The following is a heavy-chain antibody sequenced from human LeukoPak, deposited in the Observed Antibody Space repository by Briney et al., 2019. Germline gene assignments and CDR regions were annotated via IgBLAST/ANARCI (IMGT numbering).Heavy chain of an antibody. CDR2: MHYSGST. CDR1: GGSISSFY. D-gene: IGHD3-22*01. V-gene: IGHV4-59*12. CDR3: AGVLRVKMVINY. Sequence: SETLSLTCTVSGGSISSFYWSWIRQPPGKGLEWIGHMHYSGSTNYNPSLKSRVTMSLDTSKNQFSLKLSSVTAADTAVYWCAGVLRVKMVINYWGQGPLVTVSS. J-gene: IGHJ4*02.